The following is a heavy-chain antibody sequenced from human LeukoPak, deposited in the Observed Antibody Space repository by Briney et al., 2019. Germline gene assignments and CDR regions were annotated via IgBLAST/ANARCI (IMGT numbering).Heavy chain of an antibody. V-gene: IGHV3-23*01. CDR2: ISGSGGST. D-gene: IGHD2-15*01. CDR3: AQEIGYCSGGICYSLEYFLN. CDR1: GFTFSSYS. Sequence: QPGGSLRLSCAASGFTFSSYSMNWVRQAPGKGLEWVSTISGSGGSTYFAASVKGRFTISRDNAKNTFYLEMNSLRVEDTAIYYCAQEIGYCSGGICYSLEYFLNWGQGTLVIVSS. J-gene: IGHJ1*01.